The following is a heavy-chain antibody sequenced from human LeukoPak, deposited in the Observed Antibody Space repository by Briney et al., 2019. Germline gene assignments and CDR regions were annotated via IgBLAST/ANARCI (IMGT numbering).Heavy chain of an antibody. CDR3: ATDPLGYDSSGHQDY. J-gene: IGHJ4*02. CDR2: FDPEDGET. Sequence: ASVKVSCKVSGYTLTELSMHWVRQAPGKGLEWMGGFDPEDGETIYAQKFQGRVTMTEDTSTDTAYMELSSPRSEDTAVYYCATDPLGYDSSGHQDYWGQGTLVTVSS. V-gene: IGHV1-24*01. CDR1: GYTLTELS. D-gene: IGHD3-22*01.